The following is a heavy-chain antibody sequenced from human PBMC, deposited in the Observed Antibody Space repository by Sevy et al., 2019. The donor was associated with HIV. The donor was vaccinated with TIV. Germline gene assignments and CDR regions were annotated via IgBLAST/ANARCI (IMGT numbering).Heavy chain of an antibody. Sequence: SETLSLTCAVYGGSFSGYYWSWIRQPPGKGLEWIGEINHSGSTNYNPSLKSRVTISVDTSKNQFSLKLSSVTAADTAVYYCARHCGSTNCSHAFHIWGQGTMVTVSS. CDR2: INHSGST. CDR1: GGSFSGYY. J-gene: IGHJ3*02. V-gene: IGHV4-34*01. CDR3: ARHCGSTNCSHAFHI. D-gene: IGHD2-2*01.